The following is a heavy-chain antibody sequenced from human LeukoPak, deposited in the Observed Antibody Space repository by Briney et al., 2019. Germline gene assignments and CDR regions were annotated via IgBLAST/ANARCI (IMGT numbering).Heavy chain of an antibody. CDR3: ARHAYCGGDCFGGAFEI. Sequence: ASETLSLTCTVSGGSISSSSYYWGWIRQPPGKGLEWIGYVYYSGSTSYNPSLKSRVTISLDTSKHQFSLKLNSVTAADTAVYYCARHAYCGGDCFGGAFEIWGQGTMVTVSS. CDR1: GGSISSSSYY. D-gene: IGHD2-21*02. V-gene: IGHV4-61*05. CDR2: VYYSGST. J-gene: IGHJ3*02.